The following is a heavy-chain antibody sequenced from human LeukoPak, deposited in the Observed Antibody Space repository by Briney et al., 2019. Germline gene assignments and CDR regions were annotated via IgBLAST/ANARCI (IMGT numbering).Heavy chain of an antibody. D-gene: IGHD5-12*01. Sequence: GGSLRLSCAASGFTLSSVSMNWVRQAPGKGLEWVSSISSTSGYISYADSMKGRFTISRDNAKDSLYLQMDSLRAEDTAVYYCVRVHSGYGPDYIDHWGQGTLVTVSS. CDR3: VRVHSGYGPDYIDH. CDR2: ISSTSGYI. V-gene: IGHV3-21*01. J-gene: IGHJ4*02. CDR1: GFTLSSVS.